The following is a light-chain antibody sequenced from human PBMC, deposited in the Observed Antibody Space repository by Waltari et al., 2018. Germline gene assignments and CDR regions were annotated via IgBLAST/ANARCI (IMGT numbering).Light chain of an antibody. Sequence: ENMFTQSPGTLSLAPGQRATLSCRASQPIASNYLAWYQEKPGQAPRVLIYGASTRASGIPDRFTGSGSGTDFTLTINKLEPEDFAVYYCHQYVGSPWTFGQGTKVEIK. CDR3: HQYVGSPWT. CDR2: GAS. V-gene: IGKV3-20*01. CDR1: QPIASNY. J-gene: IGKJ1*01.